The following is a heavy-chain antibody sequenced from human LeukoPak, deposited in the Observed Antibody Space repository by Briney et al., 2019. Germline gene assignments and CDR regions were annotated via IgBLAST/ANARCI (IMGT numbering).Heavy chain of an antibody. J-gene: IGHJ4*02. CDR2: IYYSGST. V-gene: IGHV4-30-4*01. CDR1: GDSLSSSTCN. D-gene: IGHD4-11*01. CDR3: ARRLQPRGGFDY. Sequence: PSETLSLTCKVSGDSLSSSTCNWSWIRQPPGKGLEWIGYIYYSGSTYYNPSLKSRVTISVDTSKNQFSLKLSSVTAADTAVYYCARRLQPRGGFDYWGQGTLVTVSS.